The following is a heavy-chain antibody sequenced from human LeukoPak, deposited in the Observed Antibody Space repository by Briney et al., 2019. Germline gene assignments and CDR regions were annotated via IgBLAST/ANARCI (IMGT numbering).Heavy chain of an antibody. V-gene: IGHV1-2*02. J-gene: IGHJ4*02. CDR1: GYTFTGYY. CDR3: ARAIGEVQLWLLCSVY. Sequence: GASVKVSCKASGYTFTGYYMHWVRQAPGQGLEWMGWINPNSGGTNYAQKFQGRVTMTRDTSISTAYMELSRLRSDDTAVYYCARAIGEVQLWLLCSVYWGQGTLVTVSS. D-gene: IGHD5-18*01. CDR2: INPNSGGT.